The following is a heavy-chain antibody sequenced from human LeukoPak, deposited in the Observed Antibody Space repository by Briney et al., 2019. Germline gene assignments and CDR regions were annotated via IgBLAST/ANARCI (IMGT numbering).Heavy chain of an antibody. CDR3: AKVRYYGSGTLDY. CDR1: GVTSSSYG. Sequence: GGSLRPSCAASGVTSSSYGMHWVRQAPGKGLEWVAFIRYDGSNKYYADSVKGRFTISRDNSKTTLYLQMNSLRAEDTAVYYCAKVRYYGSGTLDYWGQGTLVTVSS. CDR2: IRYDGSNK. J-gene: IGHJ4*02. V-gene: IGHV3-30*02. D-gene: IGHD3-10*01.